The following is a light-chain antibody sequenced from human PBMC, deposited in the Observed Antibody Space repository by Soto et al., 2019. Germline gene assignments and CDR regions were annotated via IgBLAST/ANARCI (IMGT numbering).Light chain of an antibody. J-gene: IGLJ1*01. CDR3: SSDTSSSTRV. CDR1: SSDVGDYNY. V-gene: IGLV2-14*01. Sequence: QSVLTQPASVSGSPGQSITISCSGTSSDVGDYNYVSWYQQHPGKAPKLIIYEVSNRPSGVSNRFSGSKSGNTASLNISGLQAEDEADYYCSSDTSSSTRVFGTGTKGTVL. CDR2: EVS.